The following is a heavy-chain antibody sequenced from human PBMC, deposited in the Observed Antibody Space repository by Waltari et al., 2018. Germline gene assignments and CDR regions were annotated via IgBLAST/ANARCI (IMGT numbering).Heavy chain of an antibody. V-gene: IGHV1-2*02. J-gene: IGHJ4*02. Sequence: QVQLVQSGAEVKKPGASVKVSCKASGYTFTGYYMHWVRQAPGQGLEWMGWINPNSGGTNYAQKFQGRVTMTRDTSISTAYMELSRLRSDDTAVYYCARNFVSSGWYGDFDYWGQGTLVTVSS. CDR3: ARNFVSSGWYGDFDY. CDR1: GYTFTGYY. D-gene: IGHD6-19*01. CDR2: INPNSGGT.